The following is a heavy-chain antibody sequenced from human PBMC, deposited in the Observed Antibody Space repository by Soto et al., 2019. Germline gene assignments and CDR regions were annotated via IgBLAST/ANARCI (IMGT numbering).Heavy chain of an antibody. D-gene: IGHD6-13*01. Sequence: PGGSLRLSCAASGFTFSSYSMNWVRQAPGKGLEWVSSISSSSSYIYYADSVKGRFTISRDNAKNSLYLQMNSLRAEDTAVYYCARDGSSWYFDNYYYYGMDVWGQGTTVTVSS. J-gene: IGHJ6*02. CDR1: GFTFSSYS. CDR2: ISSSSSYI. V-gene: IGHV3-21*01. CDR3: ARDGSSWYFDNYYYYGMDV.